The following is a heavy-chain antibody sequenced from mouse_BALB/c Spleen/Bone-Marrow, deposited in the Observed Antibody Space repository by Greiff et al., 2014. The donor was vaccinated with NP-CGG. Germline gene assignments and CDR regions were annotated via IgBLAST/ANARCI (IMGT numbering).Heavy chain of an antibody. J-gene: IGHJ2*01. V-gene: IGHV1-77*01. Sequence: QVQLQQPGPELVKPGASVKMSCKASGYTFTDYVISWVKQRTGQGLEWIGEIYPGSGSTYYNEKFKGKATLTADKSSNTAYMQLSSQTSEDSAVYFCARCGGLRDFDYWGQGTTLTVSS. D-gene: IGHD2-4*01. CDR2: IYPGSGST. CDR1: GYTFTDYV. CDR3: ARCGGLRDFDY.